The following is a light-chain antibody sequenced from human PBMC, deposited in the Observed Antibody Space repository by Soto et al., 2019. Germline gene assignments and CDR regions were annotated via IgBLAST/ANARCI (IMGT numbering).Light chain of an antibody. CDR1: QSIGRW. J-gene: IGKJ5*01. CDR2: WAS. CDR3: QQYNSYPIT. V-gene: IGKV1-5*03. Sequence: DIQMTQSPSTLSASVGDRVTITCRASQSIGRWLAWYQQKPRKAPNLLIYWASSLKSEVPSRFSGSGSGTEFTLTISSLQPDDFATYYCQQYNSYPITFGQGTRLEIK.